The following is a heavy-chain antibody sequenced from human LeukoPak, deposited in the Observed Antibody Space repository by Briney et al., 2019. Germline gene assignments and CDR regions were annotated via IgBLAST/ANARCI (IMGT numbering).Heavy chain of an antibody. J-gene: IGHJ4*02. CDR1: GGTFSSYS. CDR2: IIPIFGIA. D-gene: IGHD3-3*01. Sequence: SVKVPCKASGGTFSSYSISWVRQAPGQGLEWMGGIIPIFGIANFAQKFKGRVTIRADKSTSTAYMELSSLRSEDTAVYYCARRVGTIFGVTPFDYWGQGTLVTVSS. V-gene: IGHV1-69*10. CDR3: ARRVGTIFGVTPFDY.